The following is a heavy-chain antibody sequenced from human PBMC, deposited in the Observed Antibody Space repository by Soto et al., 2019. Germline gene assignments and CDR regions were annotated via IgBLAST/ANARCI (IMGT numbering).Heavy chain of an antibody. CDR3: ARVYYGDWYFDL. V-gene: IGHV3-74*01. CDR2: INSDGSST. J-gene: IGHJ2*01. CDR1: GFTFSSYW. D-gene: IGHD4-17*01. Sequence: EVQLVESGGGLVQPGGSLRLSGAASGFTFSSYWMHWVRQAPGKGLVWVSRINSDGSSTSYADSVKGRDTISRDNAENTVYLPMTSLRAEDTAVYSCARVYYGDWYFDLWCRGTLVTVSS.